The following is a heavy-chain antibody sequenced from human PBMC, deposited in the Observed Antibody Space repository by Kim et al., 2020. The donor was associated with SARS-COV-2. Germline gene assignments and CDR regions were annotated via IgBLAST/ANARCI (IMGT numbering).Heavy chain of an antibody. CDR2: IYYSGST. J-gene: IGHJ1*01. CDR1: GGSISSSSYY. V-gene: IGHV4-39*01. Sequence: SETLSLTCTVSGGSISSSSYYWGWIRQPPGKGLEWIGSIYYSGSTYYNPSLKSRVTISVDTSKNQFSLKLSSVTAADTAVYYCATYTIFGVAAEYFQHWGQGTLVTVSS. CDR3: ATYTIFGVAAEYFQH. D-gene: IGHD3-3*01.